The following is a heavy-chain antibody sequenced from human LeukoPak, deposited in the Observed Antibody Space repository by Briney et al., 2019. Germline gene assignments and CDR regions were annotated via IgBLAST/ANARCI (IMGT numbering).Heavy chain of an antibody. CDR2: ISTSSIYI. Sequence: GSLRLSCAASGFTFSSYSMNWVRQAPGKGLEWVSSISTSSIYIYYADSLKGRFTISRDNAKKSLFLEMNSLRVEDTAVYYCARDRSGSSSVDDAFDIWGQGIMVTVSS. J-gene: IGHJ3*02. D-gene: IGHD1-26*01. V-gene: IGHV3-21*01. CDR1: GFTFSSYS. CDR3: ARDRSGSSSVDDAFDI.